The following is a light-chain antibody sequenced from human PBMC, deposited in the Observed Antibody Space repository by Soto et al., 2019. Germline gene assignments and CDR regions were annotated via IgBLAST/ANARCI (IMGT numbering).Light chain of an antibody. CDR2: GAS. J-gene: IGKJ5*01. CDR3: QHYQSGHPIT. CDR1: QSVGTR. Sequence: EIVLTESAGTLSLSPGGRATLSSRAAQSVGTRLAWYQHKTGQAPRLLXSGASSRATGIPDRFTGSGSETSLTLTISRLETEDFALYYCQHYQSGHPITFGQGTRLEIK. V-gene: IGKV3-20*01.